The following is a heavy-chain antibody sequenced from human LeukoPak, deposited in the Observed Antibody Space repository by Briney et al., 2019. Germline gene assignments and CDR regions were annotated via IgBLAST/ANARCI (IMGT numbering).Heavy chain of an antibody. CDR3: ARGSSSWDYFDY. CDR2: ISPGGDST. CDR1: GYTFTNNY. D-gene: IGHD6-13*01. Sequence: ASVKVSRKASGYTFTNNYMHWVRQAPGQGLEWMGIISPGGDSTNYAQKLQGRVTMTRDTSTSTVYLKLSSLRSEDTAVYYCARGSSSWDYFDYWGQGTLVTVSS. V-gene: IGHV1-46*04. J-gene: IGHJ4*02.